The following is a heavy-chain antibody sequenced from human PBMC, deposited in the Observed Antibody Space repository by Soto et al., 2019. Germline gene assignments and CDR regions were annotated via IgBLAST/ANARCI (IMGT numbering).Heavy chain of an antibody. J-gene: IGHJ4*01. CDR3: AKRDGSGWYYFDY. V-gene: IGHV3-30*18. CDR2: ISYDGSNK. CDR1: GFTFSSYG. Sequence: GGSLRLSCAASGFTFSSYGMHWVRQAPGKGLEWMAIISYDGSNKYYADSVKGRFTISRDNSKNTLYLQMNSLRADDTAVYYCAKRDGSGWYYFDYWGHGTLVTVSS. D-gene: IGHD6-19*01.